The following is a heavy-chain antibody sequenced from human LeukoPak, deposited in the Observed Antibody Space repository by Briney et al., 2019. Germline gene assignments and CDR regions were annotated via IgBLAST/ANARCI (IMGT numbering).Heavy chain of an antibody. V-gene: IGHV3-15*01. D-gene: IGHD3-3*01. CDR1: GFSFNHAW. J-gene: IGHJ4*02. CDR2: IKSKTDGGTT. CDR3: TTVTNYDFWSGYYTALGY. Sequence: GGSLRLSCAASGFSFNHAWMSWVRQAPGKGLEWVGRIKSKTDGGTTDYAAPVKGRFTISRDDSKNTLYLQMNSLKTEDTAVYYCTTVTNYDFWSGYYTALGYWGQGTLVTVSS.